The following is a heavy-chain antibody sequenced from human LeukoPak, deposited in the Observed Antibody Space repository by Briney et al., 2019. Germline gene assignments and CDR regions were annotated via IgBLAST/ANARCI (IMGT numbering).Heavy chain of an antibody. CDR2: IRSKRDGGTT. Sequence: GGSLRLSCLASGFTFSNAWMNWVRQAPGKGLEWAARIRSKRDGGTTDYAAPVKGRFTISRDDSKNTVYLQMNSLKAEDTAVYYCARDWYYAFDFWGQGTMVTVSS. V-gene: IGHV3-15*07. D-gene: IGHD3-9*01. J-gene: IGHJ3*01. CDR3: ARDWYYAFDF. CDR1: GFTFSNAW.